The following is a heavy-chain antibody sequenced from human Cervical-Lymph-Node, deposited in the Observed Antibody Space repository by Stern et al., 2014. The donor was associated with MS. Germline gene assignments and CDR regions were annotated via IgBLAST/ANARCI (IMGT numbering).Heavy chain of an antibody. CDR2: INDNGHST. CDR3: ATLPRASTFVGFDN. J-gene: IGHJ4*02. CDR1: GFTFGSYA. Sequence: EVQLLESGGGLVQPGGSLRLSCAASGFTFGSYAMSWVRQAPGKGLEWLSLINDNGHSTYYADSVKGRFTISRDNSMNTLYLQMHSLRAEDTAVYYCATLPRASTFVGFDNWGQGTLVTVSS. D-gene: IGHD2-21*01. V-gene: IGHV3-23*01.